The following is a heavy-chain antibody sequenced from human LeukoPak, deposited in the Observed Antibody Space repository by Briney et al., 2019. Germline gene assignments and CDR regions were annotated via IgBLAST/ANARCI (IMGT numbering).Heavy chain of an antibody. CDR3: ARATLAGYGTGDY. D-gene: IGHD3/OR15-3a*01. V-gene: IGHV1-69*04. Sequence: GASVKVSCKASGGTFSSYAISWVRQAPGQGLEWMGRIIPILGIANYAQKFQGRVTITADKSTSTAYMELSSLRSEDTAVYYCARATLAGYGTGDYWGQGTLVTVSS. J-gene: IGHJ4*02. CDR1: GGTFSSYA. CDR2: IIPILGIA.